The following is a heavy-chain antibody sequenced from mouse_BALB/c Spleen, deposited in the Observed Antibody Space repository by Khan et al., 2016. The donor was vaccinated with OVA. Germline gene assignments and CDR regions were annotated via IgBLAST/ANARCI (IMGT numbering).Heavy chain of an antibody. Sequence: QVRLRQSGAELARPGASVKLSCKASGYTFTDYYINWVKQRTGQGLEWIGEISPGSGDTYYNEKFKGKATLTADKSSSTVYMQLSSLTAEASAVYFCARRNYFGYTFAYGGQGTLVTVSA. J-gene: IGHJ3*01. V-gene: IGHV1-77*01. CDR3: ARRNYFGYTFAY. CDR1: GYTFTDYY. D-gene: IGHD1-2*01. CDR2: ISPGSGDT.